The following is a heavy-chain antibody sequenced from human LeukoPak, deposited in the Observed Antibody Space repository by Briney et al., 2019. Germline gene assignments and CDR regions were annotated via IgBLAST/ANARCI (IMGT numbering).Heavy chain of an antibody. CDR3: AKDISGYFNVIDF. J-gene: IGHJ4*02. V-gene: IGHV3-7*03. CDR2: IKQDGSQE. D-gene: IGHD3-22*01. Sequence: GGSLRLSCAASRFTLSTYWMSWVRQAPGKGLEWVAHIKQDGSQEYYVDSVKGRFTISRDNAKNSVYLQMNSLRAEDTASYYCAKDISGYFNVIDFWGQGTLVTVSS. CDR1: RFTLSTYW.